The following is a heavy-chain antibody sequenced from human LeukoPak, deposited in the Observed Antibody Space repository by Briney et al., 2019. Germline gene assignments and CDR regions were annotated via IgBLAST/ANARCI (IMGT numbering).Heavy chain of an antibody. Sequence: GGSLRLSCAASRFTFSSYWMSWVRQAPGKGLEWVANIKQDGSEKYYVDSVRGRFTISRDNAKNSLYLQMNSLRAEDTAVYYCARAVGNSGNDYWGQGTLVTVSS. D-gene: IGHD4-23*01. CDR2: IKQDGSEK. V-gene: IGHV3-7*04. CDR3: ARAVGNSGNDY. CDR1: RFTFSSYW. J-gene: IGHJ4*02.